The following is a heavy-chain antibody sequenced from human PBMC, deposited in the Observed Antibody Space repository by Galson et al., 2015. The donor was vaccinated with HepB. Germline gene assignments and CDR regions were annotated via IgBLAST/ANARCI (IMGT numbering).Heavy chain of an antibody. D-gene: IGHD3-10*01. J-gene: IGHJ6*02. V-gene: IGHV1-3*01. CDR3: AGYYGTTKTKYYYGMDV. CDR1: GYTFTSYA. CDR2: INAGNGNT. Sequence: SVKVSCKASGYTFTSYAMHWVRQAPGQRLEWMGWINAGNGNTKYSQKFQGRVTITRDTSASTAYMELSSLRSEDTAVYYCAGYYGTTKTKYYYGMDVWGQGTTVTVSS.